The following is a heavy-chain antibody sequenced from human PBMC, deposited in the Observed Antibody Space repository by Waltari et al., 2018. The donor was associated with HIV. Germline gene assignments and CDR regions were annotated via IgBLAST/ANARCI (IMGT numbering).Heavy chain of an antibody. CDR3: ASPSIRAGMDV. V-gene: IGHV3-7*01. Sequence: ELQLVASGGGLVQPGGSLILSYAASGFTFCHFWMSWVREAPGKGLEWLANIKQDGSEKYYVDSVKGRFTISRDNAKNSLYLQMNSLRAEDTAVYYCASPSIRAGMDVWGQGTTVTVSS. J-gene: IGHJ6*02. CDR2: IKQDGSEK. CDR1: GFTFCHFW. D-gene: IGHD2-2*02.